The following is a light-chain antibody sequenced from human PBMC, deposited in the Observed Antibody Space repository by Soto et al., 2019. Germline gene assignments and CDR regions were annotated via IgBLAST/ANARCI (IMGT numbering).Light chain of an antibody. CDR2: GTS. Sequence: EIALTQSPGTLSSSPGERATLFCRASQSVNSNYLAWYQQKPGQAPRLLIHGTSTRATGIPDRFSGSGSGTNFTLTITGLEPEDFAVYSCQQYDRSPWTFGQGTKVEIK. CDR3: QQYDRSPWT. V-gene: IGKV3-20*01. J-gene: IGKJ1*01. CDR1: QSVNSNY.